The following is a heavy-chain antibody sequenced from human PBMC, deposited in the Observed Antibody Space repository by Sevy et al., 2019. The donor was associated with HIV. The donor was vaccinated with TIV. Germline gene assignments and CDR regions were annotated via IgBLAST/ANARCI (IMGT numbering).Heavy chain of an antibody. Sequence: SETLSLTCTVSGGSISSYYWSWIRQPPGKGLEWIGYIYYSGSTNYNPSLKSRVTISVDTSKNQFALKLSSVTAADTAVYYCARVIYYGSGSSYYYYYYMDFWGKGTTVTVSS. V-gene: IGHV4-59*12. CDR1: GGSISSYY. CDR3: ARVIYYGSGSSYYYYYYMDF. J-gene: IGHJ6*03. D-gene: IGHD3-10*01. CDR2: IYYSGST.